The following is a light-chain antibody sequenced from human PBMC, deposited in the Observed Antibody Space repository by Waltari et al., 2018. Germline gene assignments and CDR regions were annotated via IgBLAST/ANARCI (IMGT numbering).Light chain of an antibody. CDR2: LAS. CDR3: QQYATTPRT. CDR1: QSVLYSPNNKNY. V-gene: IGKV4-1*01. J-gene: IGKJ2*02. Sequence: DIVMTQSPDSLAVSLGERATINCKSSQSVLYSPNNKNYLAWFQQKPGQPPKLLIYLASTRESGVPDRFSGSGSVTDFTLTISSLQAEDVAIYYCQQYATTPRTFGQGTKLEIK.